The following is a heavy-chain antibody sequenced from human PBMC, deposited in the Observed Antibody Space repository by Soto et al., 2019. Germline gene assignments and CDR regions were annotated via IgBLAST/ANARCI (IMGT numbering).Heavy chain of an antibody. CDR3: AGESHYGSGTYFY. Sequence: GGSLRLSCAASGFTFSTYEMNWVRQAPGKGLEWVSYISSSGSTIYYADSVKGRFTISRDNGKNSLYLQMNSLRAEDTAVYYCAGESHYGSGTYFYWGQGTLVTVSS. CDR2: ISSSGSTI. V-gene: IGHV3-48*03. J-gene: IGHJ4*02. CDR1: GFTFSTYE. D-gene: IGHD3-10*01.